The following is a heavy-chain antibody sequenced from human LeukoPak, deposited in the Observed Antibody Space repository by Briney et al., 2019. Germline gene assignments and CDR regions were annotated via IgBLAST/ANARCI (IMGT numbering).Heavy chain of an antibody. CDR1: GFTFSSYW. D-gene: IGHD3-10*01. Sequence: PGGSLRLSCAASGFTFSSYWMHWVRQGTGGCLEWVSGIGPAGDTYYLASVKGRFTISRENAKNSLYLQMNSLRAGDTAVYYCARGGGFDYWGQGTLVAVSS. V-gene: IGHV3-13*04. CDR3: ARGGGFDY. CDR2: IGPAGDT. J-gene: IGHJ4*02.